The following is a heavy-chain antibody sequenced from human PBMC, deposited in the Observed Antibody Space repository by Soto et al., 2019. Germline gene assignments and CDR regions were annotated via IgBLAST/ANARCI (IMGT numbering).Heavy chain of an antibody. CDR2: ISYDGSNK. CDR1: GFTFSSYG. J-gene: IGHJ4*02. V-gene: IGHV3-30*18. D-gene: IGHD2-15*01. CDR3: AKVLSGGGTD. Sequence: GGSLRLSCASSGFTFSSYGMHWVRQAPGKGLEWVAVISYDGSNKYYADSVKGRFTISRDNSKNTLYLQMNSLRAEDTAVYYCAKVLSGGGTDWGQGTLVTVSS.